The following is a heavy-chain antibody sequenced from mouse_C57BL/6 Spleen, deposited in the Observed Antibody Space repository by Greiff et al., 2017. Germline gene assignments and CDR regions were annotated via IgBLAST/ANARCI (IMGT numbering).Heavy chain of an antibody. Sequence: EVQLVESGGDLVKPGGSLKLSCAASGFTFSSYGMSWVRQTPDKRLEWVATISSGGSYTYYPDSVKGRFTISTDNAKNTLYLQMSSLKSEDTAMYYCARRRDQGYFDVWGTGTTGTVSS. CDR1: GFTFSSYG. J-gene: IGHJ1*03. V-gene: IGHV5-6*01. CDR2: ISSGGSYT. CDR3: ARRRDQGYFDV.